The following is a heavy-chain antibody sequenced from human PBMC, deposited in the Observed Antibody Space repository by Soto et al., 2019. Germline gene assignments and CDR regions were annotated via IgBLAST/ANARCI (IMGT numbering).Heavy chain of an antibody. CDR2: ISAYNGNT. J-gene: IGHJ4*02. V-gene: IGHV1-18*01. CDR1: GYTFTSYG. Sequence: ASVKVSCKASGYTFTSYGISWVRQAPGQGLEWMGWISAYNGNTNYAQKLQGRVTMTTDTSTSTAYMELRSLRSDDTAVYYCARAGSGSGSYYNSLIGFDYWAREPWSPSPQ. D-gene: IGHD3-10*01. CDR3: ARAGSGSGSYYNSLIGFDY.